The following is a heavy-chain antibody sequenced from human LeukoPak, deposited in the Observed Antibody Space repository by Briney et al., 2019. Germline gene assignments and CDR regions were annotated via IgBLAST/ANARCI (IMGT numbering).Heavy chain of an antibody. J-gene: IGHJ4*02. CDR2: INAGNGNT. D-gene: IGHD6-13*01. Sequence: ASVKVSCKAPGYTFINFARNWGRQAPGQRPEWMGWINAGNGNTKYSQKFQDRVTITRDTSASTAYMELTSLTSEDTAVYYCARGPRAAADNYWGQGTLVTVSS. CDR3: ARGPRAAADNY. V-gene: IGHV1-3*01. CDR1: GYTFINFA.